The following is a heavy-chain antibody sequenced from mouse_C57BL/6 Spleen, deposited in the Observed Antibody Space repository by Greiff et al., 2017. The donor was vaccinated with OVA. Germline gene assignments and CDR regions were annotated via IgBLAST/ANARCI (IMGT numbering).Heavy chain of an antibody. V-gene: IGHV5-4*01. CDR2: ISDGGSYT. CDR1: GFTFSSYA. J-gene: IGHJ4*01. CDR3: ARDIYYYAMDY. Sequence: EVKLVESGGGLVKPGGSLKLSCAASGFTFSSYAMSWVRQTPEKRLEWVATISDGGSYTYYPDNVKGRFTISRDNAKNNLYLQMSHLKSEDTAMYYCARDIYYYAMDYWGQGTSVTVSS.